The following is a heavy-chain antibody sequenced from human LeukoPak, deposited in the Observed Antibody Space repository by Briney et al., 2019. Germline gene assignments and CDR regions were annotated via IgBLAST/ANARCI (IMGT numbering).Heavy chain of an antibody. J-gene: IGHJ5*02. Sequence: GASVTVSCKASGYTFTGYYMHWVRQAPGQGLEWMGRINPNSGGTNYAQKFQGRVTMTRDTSISTAYMELSRLRSDDTAVYYCARMSSPLQYNWFDPWGQGTLVTVSS. V-gene: IGHV1-2*06. CDR3: ARMSSPLQYNWFDP. D-gene: IGHD1-14*01. CDR2: INPNSGGT. CDR1: GYTFTGYY.